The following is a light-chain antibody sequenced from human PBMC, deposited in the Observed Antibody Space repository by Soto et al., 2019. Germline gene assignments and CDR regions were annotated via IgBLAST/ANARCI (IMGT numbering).Light chain of an antibody. CDR1: QSVSSY. V-gene: IGKV3-11*01. Sequence: EIVLTQSPSTLSLSPGERATLSCRASQSVSSYLACYQQKPGQAPRLLIYAASTRATGIPARFSGGGSGTDFTLTISSLYPEDFAVYYCQQRSNWPPTFGQGTKLEIK. J-gene: IGKJ2*01. CDR2: AAS. CDR3: QQRSNWPPT.